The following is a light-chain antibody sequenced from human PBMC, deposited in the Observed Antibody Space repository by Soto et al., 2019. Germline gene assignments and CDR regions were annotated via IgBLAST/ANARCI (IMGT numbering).Light chain of an antibody. Sequence: TLSCSASQSVSSSYLAWYQQKPGQAPRLLIYGASSRATGIPDRFSGSGSGTDFTLTISRLQPEDFATYYCQQSYNTPERLGQGGMVEIK. CDR2: GAS. J-gene: IGKJ1*01. V-gene: IGKV3D-20*02. CDR3: QQSYNTPER. CDR1: QSVSSSY.